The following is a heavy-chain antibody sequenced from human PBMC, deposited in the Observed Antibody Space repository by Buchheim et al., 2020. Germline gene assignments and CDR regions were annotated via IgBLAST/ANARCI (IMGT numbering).Heavy chain of an antibody. V-gene: IGHV1-69*12. J-gene: IGHJ5*01. CDR1: GGTFSKYA. Sequence: QVHLVQSGTEVKKPGSSVKVSCKASGGTFSKYAISWVRQAPGHALEWIGGVIPYFRTPSYEQKFKGRVTITADESTDTAYMELRSLRAEDTAVYYCARDEDTARGYDSWGQGTL. CDR2: VIPYFRTP. D-gene: IGHD3-22*01. CDR3: ARDEDTARGYDS.